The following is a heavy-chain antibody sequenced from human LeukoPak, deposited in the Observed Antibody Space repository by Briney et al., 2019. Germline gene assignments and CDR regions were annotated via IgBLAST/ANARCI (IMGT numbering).Heavy chain of an antibody. V-gene: IGHV3-33*01. CDR3: AGESEKYSSGWLDLDY. CDR1: GFTFSSYG. Sequence: PGGSLRLSCAASGFTFSSYGMHWVRQAPGKGLEWVAVIWYDGSNKYYADSVKGRFTISRDNSKNTPYLQMNSLRAEDTAVYYCAGESEKYSSGWLDLDYWGQGTLVTVSS. CDR2: IWYDGSNK. J-gene: IGHJ4*02. D-gene: IGHD6-19*01.